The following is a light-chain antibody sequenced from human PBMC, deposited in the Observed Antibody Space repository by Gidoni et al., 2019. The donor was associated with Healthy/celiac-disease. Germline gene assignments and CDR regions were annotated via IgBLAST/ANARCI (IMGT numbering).Light chain of an antibody. J-gene: IGKJ4*01. CDR1: QSVSSY. V-gene: IGKV3-11*01. Sequence: DIVLTQSPATLSLSPAERATLSCRASQSVSSYLAWYQQKPGQAPRLLSYDASNRATGIPARFSGSGSGTDFTLTISSLEPEDFAVYYCQQRSNWPKLTFGGGTKVEIK. CDR3: QQRSNWPKLT. CDR2: DAS.